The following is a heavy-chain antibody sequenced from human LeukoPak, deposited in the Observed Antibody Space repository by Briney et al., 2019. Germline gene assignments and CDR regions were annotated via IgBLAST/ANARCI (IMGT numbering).Heavy chain of an antibody. D-gene: IGHD6-13*01. CDR2: MNPNSGNT. CDR3: ARTTEGHSWRTRYYSYYMDV. Sequence: ASVKVSCKASGYTFTSYDINWVRQATGQGLEWMGWMNPNSGNTGYAQKFQGRVTITRNTSISTVYMELSSLRSEDTAVYYCARTTEGHSWRTRYYSYYMDVWGKGTTVTVSS. J-gene: IGHJ6*03. V-gene: IGHV1-8*03. CDR1: GYTFTSYD.